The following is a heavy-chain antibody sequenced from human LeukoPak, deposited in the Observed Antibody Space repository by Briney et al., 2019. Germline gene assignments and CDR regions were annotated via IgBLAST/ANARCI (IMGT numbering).Heavy chain of an antibody. V-gene: IGHV3-23*01. J-gene: IGHJ5*02. CDR1: GFTFSSYA. Sequence: PGGSLRLSCAASGFTFSSYAMSWVHQAPGKGLEWVSGISASGAATFYADSVKGRFTISRDNPKNTLFLQMNSLRAEDTAVYYCAKVTWIQMWMKGWFDPWGQGTLVTVSS. D-gene: IGHD5-18*01. CDR2: ISASGAAT. CDR3: AKVTWIQMWMKGWFDP.